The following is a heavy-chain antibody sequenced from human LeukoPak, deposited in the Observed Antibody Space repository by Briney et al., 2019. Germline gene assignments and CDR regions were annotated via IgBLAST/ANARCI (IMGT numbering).Heavy chain of an antibody. CDR1: AGSISSGGYD. V-gene: IGHV4-31*03. CDR2: IYYSGST. CDR3: ARVRDSSGYYYVGYFDY. D-gene: IGHD3-22*01. J-gene: IGHJ4*02. Sequence: PSETMSLTSTVSAGSISSGGYDCSWIRQHPGKGLEWIGHIYYSGSTYYNPSLKSRVTISVDTSKNQFSLKLSSVTAADTAVYYCARVRDSSGYYYVGYFDYWGQGTLVTVSS.